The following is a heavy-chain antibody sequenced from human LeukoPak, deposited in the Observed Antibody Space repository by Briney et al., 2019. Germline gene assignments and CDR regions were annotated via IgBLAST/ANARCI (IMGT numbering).Heavy chain of an antibody. CDR2: INHSGST. CDR3: ARDPSDDQCLDH. Sequence: SETLSLTCAVYGGSFSGYYWSWIRQPPGKGLEWIGEINHSGSTNYNPSLKSRVTISVDTSKNQFSLKLSSVTAADTAVYYCARDPSDDQCLDHWGQGTLVTVSS. D-gene: IGHD3-10*02. V-gene: IGHV4-34*01. CDR1: GGSFSGYY. J-gene: IGHJ4*02.